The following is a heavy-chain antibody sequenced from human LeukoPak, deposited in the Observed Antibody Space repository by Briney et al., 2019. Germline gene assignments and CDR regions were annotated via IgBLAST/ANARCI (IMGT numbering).Heavy chain of an antibody. V-gene: IGHV1-8*01. CDR2: MSPNSGDT. Sequence: ASVRVSCKASGYTFTTHDINWVRQATGQGLEWLGWMSPNSGDTGYAQKFQGRVTMTSDSSISTAYMELSSLRSEDTAIYYCVRTPPNWGFDYWGQGTLVTVSS. CDR3: VRTPPNWGFDY. D-gene: IGHD7-27*01. CDR1: GYTFTTHD. J-gene: IGHJ4*02.